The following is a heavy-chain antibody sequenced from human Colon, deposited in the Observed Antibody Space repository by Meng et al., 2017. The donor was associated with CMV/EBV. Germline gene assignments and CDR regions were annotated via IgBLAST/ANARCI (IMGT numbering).Heavy chain of an antibody. CDR3: ARAARSGSHAVFYSLDL. CDR1: GGTFTSYT. Sequence: SVKVSCKASGGTFTSYTFSWVRQAPGQGLEWMGRVILITDITNYAQKFQGRLTITADKSTNTAFMELSSLRSEDTAVYYCARAARSGSHAVFYSLDLWGQGTTVTVSS. J-gene: IGHJ6*02. CDR2: VILITDIT. V-gene: IGHV1-69*02. D-gene: IGHD1-26*01.